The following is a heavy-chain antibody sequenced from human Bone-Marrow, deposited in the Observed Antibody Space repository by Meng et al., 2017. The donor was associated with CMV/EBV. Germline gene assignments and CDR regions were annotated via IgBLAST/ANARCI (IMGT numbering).Heavy chain of an antibody. CDR2: IRYDGSNK. D-gene: IGHD2-2*02. V-gene: IGHV3-30*02. J-gene: IGHJ4*02. CDR1: GFTFSSYG. Sequence: GGSLRLSCAASGFTFSSYGMHWVRQAPGKGLEWVAFIRYDGSNKYYADSVKGRFTISRDNSKNTLYLQMNSLRAEDTAVYYCAKGPYCSSTSCYTSWDFDYWGQGTLVTVSS. CDR3: AKGPYCSSTSCYTSWDFDY.